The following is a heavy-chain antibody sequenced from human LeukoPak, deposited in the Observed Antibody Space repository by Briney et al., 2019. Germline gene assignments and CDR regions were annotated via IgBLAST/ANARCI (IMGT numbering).Heavy chain of an antibody. CDR2: IYYSGST. CDR3: ADNSGSYYGY. CDR1: GGSISSSSYY. V-gene: IGHV4-39*01. Sequence: SETLSLTCTVSGGSISSSSYYWGWIRQPPGKGLEWIGSIYYSGSTYYNPSLKSRVTISVDTSKDQFSLKLSSVTAADTAVYYGADNSGSYYGYWGQETLVTVSS. J-gene: IGHJ4*02. D-gene: IGHD1-26*01.